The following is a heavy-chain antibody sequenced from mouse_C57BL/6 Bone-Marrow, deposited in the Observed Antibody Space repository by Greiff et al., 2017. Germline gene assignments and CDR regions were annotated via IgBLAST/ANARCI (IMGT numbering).Heavy chain of an antibody. CDR1: GFNIKDDY. Sequence: EVQLQQSGAELVRPGASVKLSCTASGFNIKDDYMHWVKQRPEQGLEWIGWIDPENGDTEYASKFQGKATITADTSSNTAYLQLGGRTSEDTAVYYCTSPACYSNWDCDGGGQGTTLAVSS. D-gene: IGHD2-5*01. J-gene: IGHJ2*01. V-gene: IGHV14-4*01. CDR2: IDPENGDT. CDR3: TSPACYSNWDCDG.